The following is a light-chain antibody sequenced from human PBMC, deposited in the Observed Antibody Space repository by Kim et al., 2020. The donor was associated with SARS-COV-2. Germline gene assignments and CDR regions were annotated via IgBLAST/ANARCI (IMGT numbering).Light chain of an antibody. J-gene: IGLJ3*02. CDR1: SNDVGSYNL. V-gene: IGLV2-23*01. CDR3: SSYAGSGNSV. CDR2: EAT. Sequence: QSALTQPASVSGSPGQSITFSCTRSSNDVGSYNLVSWYQQHPDKAPKLIIYEATKRPSGISARFSGSRAGSTASLTISGLQAEDEAHYHCSSYAGSGNSVFGGGTQLTVL.